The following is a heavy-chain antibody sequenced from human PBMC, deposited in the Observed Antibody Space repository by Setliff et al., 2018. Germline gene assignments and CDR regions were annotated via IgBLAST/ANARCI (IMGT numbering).Heavy chain of an antibody. V-gene: IGHV4-38-2*01. D-gene: IGHD2-2*01. CDR3: ARALGYCSRTSCYADAFDI. CDR2: MYHSGST. CDR1: GYSISSDYY. J-gene: IGHJ3*02. Sequence: SETLSLTCAVPGYSISSDYYWGWIRQPPGKGLEWIGSMYHSGSTYYNPSLKSRVTISVDTSKNQFSLKLNYVTAADTAVYYCARALGYCSRTSCYADAFDIWGQGTMVTVSS.